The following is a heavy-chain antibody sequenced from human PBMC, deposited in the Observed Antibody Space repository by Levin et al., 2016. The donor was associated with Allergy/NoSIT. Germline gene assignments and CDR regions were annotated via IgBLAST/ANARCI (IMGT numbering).Heavy chain of an antibody. V-gene: IGHV3-66*02. J-gene: IGHJ4*02. CDR3: AREAYCGGACYSPY. D-gene: IGHD2-21*02. Sequence: GESLKISCTASGFSVSSNYISWVRQAPGKGLEWVSIVYADGSTYYADSMKGRFAISRDNSRNTVYLQMHNLRSEDTAVYYCAREAYCGGACYSPYWGQGTLVTVSS. CDR1: GFSVSSNY. CDR2: VYADGST.